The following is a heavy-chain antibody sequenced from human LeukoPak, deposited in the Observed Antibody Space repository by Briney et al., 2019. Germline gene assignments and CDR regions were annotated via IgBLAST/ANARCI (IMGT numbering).Heavy chain of an antibody. Sequence: ASVKVSCKASGYTFTGYYMHWVRQAPGQGLEWMGIINPSGGSTSYAQKFQGRVTMTRDTSTSTVYMELSSLRSEDTAVYYCARDPRPSYYYGSGSYRVWFDPWGQGTLVTVSS. CDR2: INPSGGST. D-gene: IGHD3-10*01. V-gene: IGHV1-46*01. J-gene: IGHJ5*02. CDR1: GYTFTGYY. CDR3: ARDPRPSYYYGSGSYRVWFDP.